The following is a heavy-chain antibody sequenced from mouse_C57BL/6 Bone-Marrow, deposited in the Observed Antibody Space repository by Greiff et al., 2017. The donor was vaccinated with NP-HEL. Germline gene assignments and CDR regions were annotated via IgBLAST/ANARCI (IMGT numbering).Heavy chain of an antibody. CDR2: IWSDGST. J-gene: IGHJ1*03. V-gene: IGHV2-6-1*01. D-gene: IGHD1-1*01. Sequence: VQVVESGPGLVAPSQSLSITCTVSGFSLTSYGVHWVRQPPGKGLEWLVVIWSDGSTTYNSALKSRLSISKDNSKSQVFLKMNSLQTDDTAMYYCARHLDYYGSSSWYFDVWGTGTTVTVSS. CDR1: GFSLTSYG. CDR3: ARHLDYYGSSSWYFDV.